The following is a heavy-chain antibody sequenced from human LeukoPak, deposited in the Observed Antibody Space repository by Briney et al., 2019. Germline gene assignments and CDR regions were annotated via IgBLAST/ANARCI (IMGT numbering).Heavy chain of an antibody. J-gene: IGHJ3*02. CDR3: AITLSSCWPHDVFVI. CDR1: GASISSYF. CDR2: IYYRGST. D-gene: IGHD6-19*01. Sequence: SEPLSLTCTLSGASISSYFWNWLRQSPGKGLEWIAYIYYRGSTNYNPSLESRITTSVDTSKNQFSLKLSSVTAADTAVYYCAITLSSCWPHDVFVIWGQGTMVTVSS. V-gene: IGHV4-59*01.